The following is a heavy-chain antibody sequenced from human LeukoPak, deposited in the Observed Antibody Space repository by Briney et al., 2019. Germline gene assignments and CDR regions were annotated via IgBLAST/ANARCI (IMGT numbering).Heavy chain of an antibody. J-gene: IGHJ3*02. CDR3: ARGVVVVAAKGTGNAFDI. V-gene: IGHV4-31*03. D-gene: IGHD2-15*01. CDR1: GGSISSGGYY. Sequence: SETLSLTCTVSGGSISSGGYYWSWIRQHPGKGLEWIGYIYCSGSTYYNPSLKSRVTISVDTSKNQFSLKLSSVTAADTAVYYCARGVVVVAAKGTGNAFDIWGQGTMVTVSS. CDR2: IYCSGST.